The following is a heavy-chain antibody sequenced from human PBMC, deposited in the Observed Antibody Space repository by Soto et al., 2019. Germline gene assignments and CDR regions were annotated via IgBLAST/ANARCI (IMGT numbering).Heavy chain of an antibody. J-gene: IGHJ4*02. CDR2: IKPDGSDK. CDR3: ASGGWETPI. CDR1: GFSFSTYW. V-gene: IGHV3-7*03. D-gene: IGHD1-26*01. Sequence: EVQLVESGGGLVQPGGSLRLSCAASGFSFSTYWMSWVRQAPGKGLEWVATIKPDGSDKYYVDSVKGRFTISRDNAKKSLLLPMTSLTAEDTAVYYCASGGWETPIWGQGTRVTVSS.